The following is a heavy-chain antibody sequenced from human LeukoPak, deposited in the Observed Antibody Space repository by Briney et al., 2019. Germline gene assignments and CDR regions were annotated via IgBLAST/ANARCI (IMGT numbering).Heavy chain of an antibody. D-gene: IGHD2-21*02. J-gene: IGHJ4*02. CDR1: GYSLTNYW. V-gene: IGHV5-51*01. CDR2: IYPGDSDT. CDR3: ARQTRYCGGDCNEFDY. Sequence: GESLKISCKGSGYSLTNYWIGWVRQMPGQGLEWMGIIYPGDSDTRYSPSFQGQVTMSADKSIGTAYLQWSSLKASDTAMYYCARQTRYCGGDCNEFDYWGQGTLVTVSP.